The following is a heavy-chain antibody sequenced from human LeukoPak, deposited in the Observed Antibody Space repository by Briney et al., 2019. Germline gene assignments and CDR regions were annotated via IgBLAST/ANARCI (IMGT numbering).Heavy chain of an antibody. D-gene: IGHD6-25*01. J-gene: IGHJ1*01. CDR2: IRFDGSTK. CDR1: GFTFSIYG. CDR3: AKDSAGPIYGWDEYFQH. V-gene: IGHV3-30*02. Sequence: SGGSLRLSCAASGFTFSIYGMHWGRQAPGKGLEWVAVIRFDGSTKYYADSGKGRFTISRDNSNNTLYLQMNILRAEVTAVYYGAKDSAGPIYGWDEYFQHWGQGTLVTVSS.